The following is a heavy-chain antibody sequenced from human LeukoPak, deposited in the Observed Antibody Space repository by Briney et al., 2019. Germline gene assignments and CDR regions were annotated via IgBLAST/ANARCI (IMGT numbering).Heavy chain of an antibody. CDR3: AIRSSETVGFDY. J-gene: IGHJ4*02. CDR1: GGSFSGYY. CDR2: INHSGST. V-gene: IGHV4-34*01. D-gene: IGHD6-19*01. Sequence: SETLSLTCAVYGGSFSGYYWSWIRQPPGKGLEWIGEINHSGSTNYNPSLKSRVTISVDTSKNQFSLKLSSVTAADTAVYHCAIRSSETVGFDYWGQGTLVTVSS.